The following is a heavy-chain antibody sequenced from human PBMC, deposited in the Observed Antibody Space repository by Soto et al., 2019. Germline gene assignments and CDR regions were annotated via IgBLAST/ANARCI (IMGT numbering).Heavy chain of an antibody. J-gene: IGHJ5*02. CDR3: AKDSGYNYGYFRWFDP. Sequence: SETLSLTCAVSGGSITSNWWSWVRQPPGKGLEWIGEIYHNGRINYNPSLKSRLTISIDTSKSQFSLKLTSVTAADTAVYYCAKDSGYNYGYFRWFDPWGQGTLVTVSS. V-gene: IGHV4-4*02. CDR2: IYHNGRI. D-gene: IGHD5-18*01. CDR1: GGSITSNW.